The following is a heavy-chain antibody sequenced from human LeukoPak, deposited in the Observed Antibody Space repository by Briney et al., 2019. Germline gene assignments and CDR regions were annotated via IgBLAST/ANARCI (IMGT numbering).Heavy chain of an antibody. CDR2: MNPNSGNT. D-gene: IGHD3-22*01. Sequence: ASVKVSCKASGGTFSSYTINWVRQATGQGPEWMGWMNPNSGNTGYAQKFQGRVTMTRNTSISTAYMELSSLRSEDTAVYYCARAGPNYYDSSGYYQNFDYWGQGTLVTVSS. J-gene: IGHJ4*02. V-gene: IGHV1-8*02. CDR3: ARAGPNYYDSSGYYQNFDY. CDR1: GGTFSSYT.